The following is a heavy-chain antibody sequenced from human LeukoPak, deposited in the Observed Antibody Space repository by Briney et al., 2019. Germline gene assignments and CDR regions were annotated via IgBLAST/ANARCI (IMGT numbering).Heavy chain of an antibody. Sequence: SVKVSCKASGGTFSSYAISWVRQAPGQRLEWMGGIIPIFGTANYAQKFQGRVTITTDESTSTAYMELSSLRSEDTAVYYCARACYGGNSLGEGWFDPWGQGTLVTVSS. J-gene: IGHJ5*02. CDR3: ARACYGGNSLGEGWFDP. CDR1: GGTFSSYA. CDR2: IIPIFGTA. D-gene: IGHD4-23*01. V-gene: IGHV1-69*05.